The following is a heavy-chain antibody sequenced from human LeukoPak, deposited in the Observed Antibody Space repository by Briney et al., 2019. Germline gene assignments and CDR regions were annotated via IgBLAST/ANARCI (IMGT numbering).Heavy chain of an antibody. D-gene: IGHD3-22*01. V-gene: IGHV1-69*04. Sequence: SVKVSCKASGGTFSSYAISWVRQAPGQGLEWMGRIIPILGIANYAQKFQGRVTITADKSTSTAYMELSSLRSEGTAVYYCAGPVREYYYDSSGYYDRFDYWGQGTLVTVSS. J-gene: IGHJ4*02. CDR1: GGTFSSYA. CDR3: AGPVREYYYDSSGYYDRFDY. CDR2: IIPILGIA.